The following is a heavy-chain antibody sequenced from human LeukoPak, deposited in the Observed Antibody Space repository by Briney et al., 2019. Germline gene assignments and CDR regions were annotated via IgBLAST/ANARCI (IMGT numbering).Heavy chain of an antibody. J-gene: IGHJ4*02. V-gene: IGHV1-2*02. CDR3: AKDRGGGSSSGYYYFDY. Sequence: ASVKVSCKASGYTFTGYYVHWVRQAPGQGLEWMGWINPDSGGTNYAQKVQGRVTMTRDTSISTAYMELNSLRSDDTAVYYGAKDRGGGSSSGYYYFDYWGQGTLVTVSS. CDR1: GYTFTGYY. CDR2: INPDSGGT. D-gene: IGHD3-22*01.